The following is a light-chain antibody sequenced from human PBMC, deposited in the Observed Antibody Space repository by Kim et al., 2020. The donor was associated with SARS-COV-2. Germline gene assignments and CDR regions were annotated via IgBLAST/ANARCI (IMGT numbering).Light chain of an antibody. V-gene: IGKV1-39*01. J-gene: IGKJ4*01. CDR2: AAS. Sequence: DIQMTQSPSSLSAFVGDRVTITCRASQSIRNYLNWYQQKPGKAPKLLIYAASSLQSGVSSRFSGSGSGTEFTLTISSLQPEDFASYYCQQSFSTLLTFGGGTKVDIK. CDR3: QQSFSTLLT. CDR1: QSIRNY.